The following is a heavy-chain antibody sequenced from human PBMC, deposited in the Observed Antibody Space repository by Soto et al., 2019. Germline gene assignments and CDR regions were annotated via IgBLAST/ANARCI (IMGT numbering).Heavy chain of an antibody. V-gene: IGHV1-18*01. J-gene: IGHJ4*02. CDR3: ATRSPAFEY. CDR2: ITTDKGKT. CDR1: GSTFTSYG. Sequence: ASLKVACKPSGSTFTSYGISRVRQAPGQGLEWMGWITTDKGKTTYAQKFQGRVTMTTDTSTSTAYMELRSLRSDDTAVYYCATRSPAFEYWGQGTLVTVSS.